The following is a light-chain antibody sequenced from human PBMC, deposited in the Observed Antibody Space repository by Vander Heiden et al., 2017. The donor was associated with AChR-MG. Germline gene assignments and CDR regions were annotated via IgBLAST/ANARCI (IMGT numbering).Light chain of an antibody. V-gene: IGLV1-40*01. CDR1: SSNIGAGYD. Sequence: QSVLTQPPSVSGAPGQRVTISCTGSSSNIGAGYDVHWYQQLPGTAPKLLIVGNSNRPSGVPDRFSGSKSGTSASLAITGLQAEYEADDYCQSYDSSLSGWVFGGGTKLTV. J-gene: IGLJ3*02. CDR3: QSYDSSLSGWV. CDR2: GNS.